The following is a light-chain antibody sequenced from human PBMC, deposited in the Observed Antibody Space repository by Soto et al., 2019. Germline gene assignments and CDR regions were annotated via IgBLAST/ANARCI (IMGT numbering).Light chain of an antibody. V-gene: IGKV3-15*01. CDR1: QSVNSD. Sequence: EIGMTQSPATLSVSPGERATLSCRASQSVNSDLAWYQQKPGQAPRLLIYGASTRATGIPARFRGSGSGTDFTLTISSLQSEDFAVYYCQQYNQWPPWTFGQGTKVDSK. CDR3: QQYNQWPPWT. CDR2: GAS. J-gene: IGKJ1*01.